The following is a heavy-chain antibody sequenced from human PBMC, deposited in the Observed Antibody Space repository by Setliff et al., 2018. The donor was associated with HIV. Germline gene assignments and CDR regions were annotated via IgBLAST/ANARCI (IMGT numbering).Heavy chain of an antibody. CDR3: AKVGDYGGNSGIYYFDY. CDR2: IYGSGGST. V-gene: IGHV3-23*01. D-gene: IGHD4-17*01. Sequence: GGSLRLSCAASGFTFSNYDMSWVRQAPGKGLECVSIIYGSGGSTYCADSVKGRFTISRDNSKNTLYLQMNSLRAEDTAVYYCAKVGDYGGNSGIYYFDYWGQGTLVTVSS. J-gene: IGHJ4*02. CDR1: GFTFSNYD.